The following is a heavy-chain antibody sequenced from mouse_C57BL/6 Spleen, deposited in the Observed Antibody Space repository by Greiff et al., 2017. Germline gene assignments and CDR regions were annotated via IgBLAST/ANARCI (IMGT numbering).Heavy chain of an antibody. J-gene: IGHJ2*01. CDR3: AGGDYDEDY. CDR2: IYPGSGST. CDR1: GYTFTSYW. D-gene: IGHD2-4*01. V-gene: IGHV1-55*01. Sequence: QVHVKQPGAELVKPGASVKMSCKASGYTFTSYWITWVKQRPGQGLEWIGDIYPGSGSTNYNEKFKSKATLTVDTSSSTAYMQLSSLTSEDSAVYYCAGGDYDEDYWGQGTTLTVSS.